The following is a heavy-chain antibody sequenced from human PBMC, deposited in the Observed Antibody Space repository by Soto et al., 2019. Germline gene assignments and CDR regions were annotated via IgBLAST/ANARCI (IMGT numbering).Heavy chain of an antibody. CDR2: TWYNGKKT. CDR1: GCTFNDFG. Sequence: GGSRRLSCSPSGCTFNDFGIHWVRQAPGKGLEWVAVTWYNGKKTDYVDSVKGRFIISRDISKNTVYLQMNSLRDEDTAVYYCARENAPPYFDYWGQGTLVTFAS. D-gene: IGHD2-2*01. V-gene: IGHV3-33*08. CDR3: ARENAPPYFDY. J-gene: IGHJ4*02.